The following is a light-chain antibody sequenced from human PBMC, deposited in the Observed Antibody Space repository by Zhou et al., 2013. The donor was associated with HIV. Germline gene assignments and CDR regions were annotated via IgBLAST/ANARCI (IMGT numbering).Light chain of an antibody. CDR2: EVS. V-gene: IGLV2-23*02. CDR1: SSDVGSYNL. CDR3: QSYDTSLSGSQV. Sequence: QSALTQPASVSGSPGQSITISCTGTSSDVGSYNLVSWYQQHPGKAPKLMIYEVSKRPSGVSNRFSGSKSGKMASLTISGLQAEDEADYYCQSYDTSLSGSQVFGTGTKVTVL. J-gene: IGLJ1*01.